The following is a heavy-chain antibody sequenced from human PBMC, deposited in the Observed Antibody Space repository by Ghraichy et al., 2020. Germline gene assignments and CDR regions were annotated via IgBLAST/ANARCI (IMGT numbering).Heavy chain of an antibody. D-gene: IGHD3-22*01. J-gene: IGHJ4*02. CDR2: IYYSGST. Sequence: SETLSLTCTVSGGSISSYYWSWIRQPPGKGLEWIGYIYYSGSTNYNPSLKSRVTISVDTSKNQFSLKVSSVTAADTAVYYCARARHYDSSGFDYWGQGTLVTVTS. V-gene: IGHV4-59*01. CDR3: ARARHYDSSGFDY. CDR1: GGSISSYY.